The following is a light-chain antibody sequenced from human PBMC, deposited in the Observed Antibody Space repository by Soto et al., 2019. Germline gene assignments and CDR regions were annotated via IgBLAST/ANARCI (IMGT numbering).Light chain of an antibody. CDR2: DAS. Sequence: EIVLTQSPATLPLSPGERATLSCRASQSVGNYLAWYQHKPGQAPRLLIYDASSRATGIPARFSGSGSGTDFTLTISSLESEDFAVYYCQQRGTWPPITFGQGTRLEIK. CDR1: QSVGNY. J-gene: IGKJ5*01. V-gene: IGKV3-11*01. CDR3: QQRGTWPPIT.